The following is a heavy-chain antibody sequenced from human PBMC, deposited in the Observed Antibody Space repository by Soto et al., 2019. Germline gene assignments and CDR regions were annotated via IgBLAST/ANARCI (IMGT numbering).Heavy chain of an antibody. CDR1: GGSVSSGSYY. V-gene: IGHV4-61*01. CDR2: IYYSGST. J-gene: IGHJ5*02. CDR3: VNWNYAVWLFDP. Sequence: SETLSLTFTVSGGSVSSGSYYWGWIRQPPGKGLEWIGYIYYSGSTNYNPSLKSRVTISVDTSKNQFSLKLSSVTAADTAVYYCVNWNYAVWLFDPWGQGTLVTVSS. D-gene: IGHD1-7*01.